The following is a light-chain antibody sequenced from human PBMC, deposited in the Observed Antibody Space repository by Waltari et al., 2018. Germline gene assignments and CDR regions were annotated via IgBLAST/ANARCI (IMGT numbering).Light chain of an antibody. J-gene: IGKJ1*01. CDR2: TAS. CDR1: QTISSP. V-gene: IGKV1-39*01. Sequence: DIQMTQSPSSLSASVGDRVTITCRASQTISSPLNWYQQKPGKAPHLLIYTASSLQSGVPSRFSGSGSGTDFALTISSLQPEDFAAYYCQQSSSTPPWTFGQGTKVEIK. CDR3: QQSSSTPPWT.